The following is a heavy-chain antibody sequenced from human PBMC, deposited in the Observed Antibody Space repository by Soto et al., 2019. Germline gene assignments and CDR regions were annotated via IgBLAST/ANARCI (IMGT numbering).Heavy chain of an antibody. Sequence: QGQLVQSGGEVKKPGASVKVSCKASGYTFTSYGVSWVRQAPGQGLEWMGWISVFKGTTNYAQKFQGRVTMTTDTSTSTAHMELRSLRSDDTAVYYCAREGSTIRNYDYYYYGMDVWGQGTTVTVSS. CDR2: ISVFKGTT. V-gene: IGHV1-18*01. D-gene: IGHD5-12*01. CDR3: AREGSTIRNYDYYYYGMDV. CDR1: GYTFTSYG. J-gene: IGHJ6*02.